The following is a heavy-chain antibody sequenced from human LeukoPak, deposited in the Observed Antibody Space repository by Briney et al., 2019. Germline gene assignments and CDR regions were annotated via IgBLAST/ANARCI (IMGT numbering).Heavy chain of an antibody. CDR2: ISAYNGNT. Sequence: ASVKVSCKASGYTFTSYGISWVRQAPGQGLEWMRWISAYNGNTNYAQKLQGRVTMTTDTSTSTAYMELRSLRSDDTAVYYCARDPITATGRRYFDYWGQGTLVTVSS. CDR3: ARDPITATGRRYFDY. D-gene: IGHD6-13*01. J-gene: IGHJ4*02. CDR1: GYTFTSYG. V-gene: IGHV1-18*01.